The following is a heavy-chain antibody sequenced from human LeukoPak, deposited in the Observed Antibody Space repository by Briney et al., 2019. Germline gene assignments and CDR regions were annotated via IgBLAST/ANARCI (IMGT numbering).Heavy chain of an antibody. CDR1: GGTFSSYA. V-gene: IGHV1-18*01. D-gene: IGHD6-19*01. J-gene: IGHJ4*02. CDR3: ARDLEWLVPGDY. Sequence: ASVKVSCKASGGTFSSYAISWVRQAPGQGLEWMGWISAYNGNTNYAQKLQGRVTMSTDTSTSTAYMELRSLRSDDTAVYYCARDLEWLVPGDYWGQGTLVTVSS. CDR2: ISAYNGNT.